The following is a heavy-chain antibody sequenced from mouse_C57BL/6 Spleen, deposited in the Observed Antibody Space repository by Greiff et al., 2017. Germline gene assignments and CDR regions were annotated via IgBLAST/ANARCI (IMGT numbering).Heavy chain of an antibody. CDR1: GFTFSSYA. CDR3: ARGGAGTPWFAY. CDR2: ISDGGSYT. D-gene: IGHD4-1*01. Sequence: EVQRVESGGGLVKPGGSLKLSCAASGFTFSSYAMSWVRQTPEKRLEWVATISDGGSYTYYPDNVKGRFTISRDNSKNNLYLQMSHLQSEDTAMYDCARGGAGTPWFAYWGQGTLVTVSA. J-gene: IGHJ3*01. V-gene: IGHV5-4*01.